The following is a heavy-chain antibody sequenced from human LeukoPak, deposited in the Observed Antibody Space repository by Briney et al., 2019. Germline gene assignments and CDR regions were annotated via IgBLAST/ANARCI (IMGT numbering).Heavy chain of an antibody. CDR3: GRHVSNGWDYHYGLDV. CDR1: GGSVASTGRY. V-gene: IGHV4-39*01. Sequence: SETLSLTCTVSGGSVASTGRYWGWIRQPPGKGLEWIGSAYYTGDIYSPPSLKSRLTISVDTSKNQLALTLGSVTAADTAVYYCGRHVSNGWDYHYGLDVWGRGTTVTVSS. D-gene: IGHD6-19*01. CDR2: AYYTGDI. J-gene: IGHJ6*02.